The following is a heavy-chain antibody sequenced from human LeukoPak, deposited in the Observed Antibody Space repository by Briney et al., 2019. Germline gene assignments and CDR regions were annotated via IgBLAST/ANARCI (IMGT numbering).Heavy chain of an antibody. CDR2: ISAYNGNT. V-gene: IGHV1-18*01. D-gene: IGHD3-10*01. CDR3: ARIPNYGSGSYYKNWFDP. J-gene: IGHJ5*02. Sequence: ASVKVSCKASGYTFTSYGISWVRQAPGQGLEWMGWISAYNGNTNYAQKLQGRVTMTTDTSTSTAYMELRSLRSDDTAVYYCARIPNYGSGSYYKNWFDPWGQGTLVTVSS. CDR1: GYTFTSYG.